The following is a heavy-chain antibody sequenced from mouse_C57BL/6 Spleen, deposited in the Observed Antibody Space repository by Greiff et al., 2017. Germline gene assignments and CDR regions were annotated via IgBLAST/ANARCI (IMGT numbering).Heavy chain of an antibody. V-gene: IGHV5-9*01. CDR2: ISGGGGNT. J-gene: IGHJ2*01. CDR3: ARHPRRDYFDY. Sequence: EVKLMESGGGLVKPGGSLKLSCAASGFTFSSYTMSWVRQTPEKRLEWVATISGGGGNTYYPDSVKGRFTISRDNAKNTLYLQMSSLRSEDTALYYCARHPRRDYFDYGGQGTTLTVSS. CDR1: GFTFSSYT.